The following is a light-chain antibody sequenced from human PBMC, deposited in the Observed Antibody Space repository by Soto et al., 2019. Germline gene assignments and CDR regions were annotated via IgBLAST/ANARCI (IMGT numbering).Light chain of an antibody. J-gene: IGKJ2*01. CDR2: VAS. Sequence: DIQMTQSPSSLSASVGDRVTITCRASQSISSNLNWYQQKPGEAPKLLIYVASSLQSGVPSRFSGSESGTDYTITISSLQPDDFGTYYCQQSYSTPYTFGQGTKLEIK. CDR3: QQSYSTPYT. CDR1: QSISSN. V-gene: IGKV1-39*01.